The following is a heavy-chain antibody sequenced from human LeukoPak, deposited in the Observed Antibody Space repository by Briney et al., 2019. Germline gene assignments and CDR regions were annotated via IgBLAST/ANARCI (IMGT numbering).Heavy chain of an antibody. V-gene: IGHV1-69*13. CDR1: GGTFSSHA. Sequence: ASVKVSCKASGGTFSSHAISWVRQAPGQGLEWMGGIIPIFGTANYAQKFQGRVTITADESTSTAYMELSSLRSEDTAVYYCARHRDGDSSYWYFDLWGRGTLVTVSS. CDR3: ARHRDGDSSYWYFDL. D-gene: IGHD4-17*01. CDR2: IIPIFGTA. J-gene: IGHJ2*01.